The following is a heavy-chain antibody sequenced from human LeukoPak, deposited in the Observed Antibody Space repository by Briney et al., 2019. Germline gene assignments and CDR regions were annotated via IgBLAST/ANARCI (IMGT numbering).Heavy chain of an antibody. J-gene: IGHJ5*02. CDR1: GGSISSGGYY. V-gene: IGHV4-30-2*01. D-gene: IGHD6-6*01. CDR2: IYHSGST. CDR3: ASSYSSSDWFDP. Sequence: PSETLSLTCTVSGGSISSGGYYWSWIRQPPGKGLEWIGYIYHSGSTYYNPSLKSRVTISVDRSKNQFSLKLSSVTAADTAVYYCASSYSSSDWFDPWGQGTLVTVS.